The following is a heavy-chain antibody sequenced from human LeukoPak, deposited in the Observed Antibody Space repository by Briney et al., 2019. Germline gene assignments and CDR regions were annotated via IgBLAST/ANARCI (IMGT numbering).Heavy chain of an antibody. CDR1: GFTFDDYA. Sequence: GGSLRLSCAASGFTFDDYAMHWVRQAPWKGLEWVSGISWNSGSIGYADSVKGRFTISRDNAKNSLYLQMNSLRAEDTALYYCAKVAIRYDSSGYPDYWGQGTLVTVSS. V-gene: IGHV3-9*01. J-gene: IGHJ4*02. CDR3: AKVAIRYDSSGYPDY. D-gene: IGHD3-22*01. CDR2: ISWNSGSI.